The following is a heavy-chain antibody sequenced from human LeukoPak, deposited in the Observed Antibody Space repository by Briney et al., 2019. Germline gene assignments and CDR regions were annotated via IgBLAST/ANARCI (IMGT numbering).Heavy chain of an antibody. D-gene: IGHD2-8*01. J-gene: IGHJ4*02. CDR2: ISDTGATT. V-gene: IGHV3-23*01. CDR1: GFTFSSYA. Sequence: GSLRLSCAGSGFTFSSYAMSWVGQAPGKGMEWVSAISDTGATTYDADSVKGRFTISRDNSRSTLYLQMNSLRAEDTARYYCAKDTSIGRYCTNGVCSPFDYWGQGTLVTVSS. CDR3: AKDTSIGRYCTNGVCSPFDY.